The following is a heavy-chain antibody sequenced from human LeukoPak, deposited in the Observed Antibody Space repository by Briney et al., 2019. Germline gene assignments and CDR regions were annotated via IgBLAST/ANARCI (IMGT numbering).Heavy chain of an antibody. CDR3: ASYSSSWFDAFDI. Sequence: GASVKVSCKASGYTFTSYGISWVRQAPGQGLEWMGWISAYNGNTNYAQKFQGRVTMTRNTSISTAYMELSSLRSEDTAVYYCASYSSSWFDAFDIWGQGTMVTVSS. CDR1: GYTFTSYG. D-gene: IGHD6-13*01. J-gene: IGHJ3*02. CDR2: ISAYNGNT. V-gene: IGHV1-18*01.